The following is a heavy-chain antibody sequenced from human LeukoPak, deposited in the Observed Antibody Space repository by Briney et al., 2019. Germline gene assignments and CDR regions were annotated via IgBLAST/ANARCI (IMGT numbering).Heavy chain of an antibody. D-gene: IGHD6-13*01. CDR3: ARGDPSIAAAGTEAFDY. J-gene: IGHJ4*02. Sequence: PSETLSLTCTVSGGSISSYYWSWIRQPPGKGLEWIGSIYYSGNTYYNPSLKSRVTISVDTSKNQFSLKLSSVTAADTAVYYCARGDPSIAAAGTEAFDYWGQGTLVTVSS. CDR1: GGSISSYY. CDR2: IYYSGNT. V-gene: IGHV4-59*01.